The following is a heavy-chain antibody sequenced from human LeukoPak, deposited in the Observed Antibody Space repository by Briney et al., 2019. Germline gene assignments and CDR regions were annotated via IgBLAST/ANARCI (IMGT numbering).Heavy chain of an antibody. CDR1: GYSFTNYW. D-gene: IGHD6-13*01. V-gene: IGHV5-51*01. J-gene: IGHJ4*02. CDR3: ARPRYSSSWYLGY. CDR2: IYPSDSDT. Sequence: GESLKISCKGSGYSFTNYWIGWVRQMPGKGLEWMGFIYPSDSDTKYSPSFQGQVTFSADKSISTAYLQWSSLKASDTAMYYCARPRYSSSWYLGYWGQGTLVTVSS.